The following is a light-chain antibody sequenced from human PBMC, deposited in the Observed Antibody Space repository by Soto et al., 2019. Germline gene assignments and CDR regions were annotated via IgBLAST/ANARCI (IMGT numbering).Light chain of an antibody. CDR3: QQYDNLPWT. CDR2: DAS. Sequence: DIQMTQSPSSLSASVGDRVTITCQASQDISNYLNWYQQKPGKAPKLLIYDASNLETGVPSRFSGSGSVTDFTFTISSLQPEDIATYYCQQYDNLPWTFGQGTKLEIK. V-gene: IGKV1-33*01. J-gene: IGKJ2*01. CDR1: QDISNY.